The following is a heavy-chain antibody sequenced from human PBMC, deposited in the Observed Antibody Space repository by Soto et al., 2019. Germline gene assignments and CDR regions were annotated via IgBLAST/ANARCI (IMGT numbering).Heavy chain of an antibody. CDR2: ITSDTNTI. CDR1: GFRFNIYS. Sequence: EVQLVESGGGLVQPGGSLRLSCAASGFRFNIYSMNWIRQAPGKGLEWFAYITSDTNTIKYADSVRGRFTISRDNAKNAVDLQMNILRDEDTVVYYCARSVEGHFDYWGQGTVVTVSS. D-gene: IGHD6-19*01. J-gene: IGHJ4*02. V-gene: IGHV3-48*02. CDR3: ARSVEGHFDY.